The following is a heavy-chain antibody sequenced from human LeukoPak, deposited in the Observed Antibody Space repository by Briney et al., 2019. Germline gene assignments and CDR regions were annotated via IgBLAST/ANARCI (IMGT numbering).Heavy chain of an antibody. CDR3: ARPGRRGYNSNFDY. D-gene: IGHD5-18*01. J-gene: IGHJ4*02. CDR1: GSSFTSYS. CDR2: IFPGVSET. Sequence: KISCKVSGSSFTSYSIGWVRHLPGDVLEWMGFIFPGVSETRYSPSFQGQVTSSTNKVNSTAYLQWSRLKAPDTAMYYWARPGRRGYNSNFDYWGQGTLVTVSS. V-gene: IGHV5-51*01.